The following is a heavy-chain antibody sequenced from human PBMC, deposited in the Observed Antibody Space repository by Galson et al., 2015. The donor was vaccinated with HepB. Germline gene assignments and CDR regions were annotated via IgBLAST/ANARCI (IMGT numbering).Heavy chain of an antibody. CDR2: IYSGGST. V-gene: IGHV3-66*02. J-gene: IGHJ2*01. CDR1: GFTVSSNY. Sequence: SLRLSCAASGFTVSSNYMSWVRQAPGKGLEWVSVIYSGGSTYYADSVKGRFTISKDNSKNTLYLQMNSLRAEDTAVYYCARGYYDSSGIGWYFDLWGRGTLVTVSS. CDR3: ARGYYDSSGIGWYFDL. D-gene: IGHD3-22*01.